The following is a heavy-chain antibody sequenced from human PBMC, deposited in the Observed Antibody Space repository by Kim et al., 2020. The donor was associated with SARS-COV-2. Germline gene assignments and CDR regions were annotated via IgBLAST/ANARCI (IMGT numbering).Heavy chain of an antibody. Sequence: AGNGNTKYSQKFQGRVTITRDTSASTAYMGLGSLRSEDTAVYYCAGWWTYWGQGTLVTVSS. CDR3: AGWWTY. D-gene: IGHD2-15*01. V-gene: IGHV1-3*01. CDR2: AGNGNT. J-gene: IGHJ4*02.